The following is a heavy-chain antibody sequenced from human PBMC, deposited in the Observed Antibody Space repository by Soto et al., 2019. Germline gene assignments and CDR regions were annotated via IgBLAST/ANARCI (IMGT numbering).Heavy chain of an antibody. Sequence: TLSLTCSVSGGSISSDGNYWSWIRSHPGKGLEWIGYIYYSGRTYYNPSLKSRVTISVDTSKNQFSLKLNSVTAADTAVYYCARARMVRGIIYYYGMDVWGQGTTVTVSS. CDR3: ARARMVRGIIYYYGMDV. V-gene: IGHV4-31*03. D-gene: IGHD3-10*01. J-gene: IGHJ6*02. CDR1: GGSISSDGNY. CDR2: IYYSGRT.